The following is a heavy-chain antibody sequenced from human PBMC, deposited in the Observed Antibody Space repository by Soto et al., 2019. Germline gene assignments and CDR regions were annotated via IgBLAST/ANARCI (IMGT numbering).Heavy chain of an antibody. J-gene: IGHJ4*02. V-gene: IGHV3-48*02. CDR2: IGSDGTK. CDR1: GFSFSTSA. CDR3: ATDPAGLLDFDY. D-gene: IGHD1-26*01. Sequence: VQLVESGGDLVQPGGSLRLSCAASGFSFSTSAMDWVRQAPGKGVEWVSFIGSDGTKYYADSVKGRFTVSRDNAQKTLYLQMDSLRDVDTAIYYCATDPAGLLDFDYCGQGALVTVSS.